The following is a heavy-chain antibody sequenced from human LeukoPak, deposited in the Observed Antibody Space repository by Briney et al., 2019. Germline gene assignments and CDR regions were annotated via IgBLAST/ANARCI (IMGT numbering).Heavy chain of an antibody. V-gene: IGHV3-23*01. CDR2: ISASGGVT. J-gene: IGHJ4*02. Sequence: GGSLRLSCAASGFTFTRHAMSWVRQAPGKGLEWVSGISASGGVTYYTDSVKGRFTISRDNSKNTLYLQMNSLRAEDTAVYYCAKHRDYYGSGSYDYWGQGTLVTVSS. CDR1: GFTFTRHA. CDR3: AKHRDYYGSGSYDY. D-gene: IGHD3-10*01.